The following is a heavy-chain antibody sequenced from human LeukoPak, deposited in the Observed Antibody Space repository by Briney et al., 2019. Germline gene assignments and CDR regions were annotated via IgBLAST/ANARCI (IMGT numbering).Heavy chain of an antibody. CDR2: ISSSSSTI. J-gene: IGHJ4*02. D-gene: IGHD4-17*01. CDR3: ARVGDYGDYMGPGFDY. Sequence: GSLRLSCAASGFTFSSYSMNWVRQAPGKGLEWVSYISSSSSTIYYADSVKGRFTISRDNAKNSLYLQMNSLRAEDTAVYYCARVGDYGDYMGPGFDYWGQGTLVTVSS. V-gene: IGHV3-48*01. CDR1: GFTFSSYS.